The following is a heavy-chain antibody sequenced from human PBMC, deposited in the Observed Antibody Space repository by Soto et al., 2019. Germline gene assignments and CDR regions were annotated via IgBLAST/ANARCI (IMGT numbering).Heavy chain of an antibody. CDR1: GFTFSSDS. CDR3: AWGDQLPDFDY. CDR2: ISSSSSYI. V-gene: IGHV3-21*01. D-gene: IGHD2-2*01. J-gene: IGHJ4*02. Sequence: EVQLVESGGGLVKPGGSLRLSCAASGFTFSSDSMNWDRQAPGKGLEWVSSISSSSSYIYYADSVKGRFTISRDNAKNSLYLQMNSLRAEDTAVYYCAWGDQLPDFDYWGQGTLVTVSS.